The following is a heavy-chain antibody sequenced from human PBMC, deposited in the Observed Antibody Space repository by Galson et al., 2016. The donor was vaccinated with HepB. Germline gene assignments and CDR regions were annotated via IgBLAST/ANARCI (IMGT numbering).Heavy chain of an antibody. V-gene: IGHV1-46*01. D-gene: IGHD6-6*01. Sequence: SVKVSCKASGYTFTYYYMHWVRQAPGQGLEWMAIITPSDGTTDYAQKFQGRLTVTRDTSTSTVYMELRSLTSEDTAVYYCARGGSSDFWGQGTLVSVSS. J-gene: IGHJ4*02. CDR1: GYTFTYYY. CDR2: ITPSDGTT. CDR3: ARGGSSDF.